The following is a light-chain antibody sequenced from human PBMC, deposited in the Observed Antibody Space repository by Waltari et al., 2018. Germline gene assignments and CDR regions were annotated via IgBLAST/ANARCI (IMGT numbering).Light chain of an antibody. CDR3: QQSYSIPYT. Sequence: DIQMTQSPSSLSASIGDRVTITCRASQTIINFLNWYQHKQGKAPKLLIYFASALQSGVPSRFGGSGSGTDFTFTISSLQPEDFATYYCQQSYSIPYTFGQGTKLEIK. CDR2: FAS. J-gene: IGKJ2*01. CDR1: QTIINF. V-gene: IGKV1-39*01.